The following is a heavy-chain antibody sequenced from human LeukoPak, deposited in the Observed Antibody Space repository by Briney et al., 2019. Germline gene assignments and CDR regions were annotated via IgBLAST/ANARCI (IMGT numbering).Heavy chain of an antibody. CDR3: ARHPVVAAAKYFDY. Sequence: PSETLSLTCAVYGGSFSGYYWSWIRQPPGKGLEWIGEINHSGSTNYNPSLKSRVTISVDTSKNQFSLKLSSVTAADTAVYYCARHPVVAAAKYFDYWGQGTLVTVSS. D-gene: IGHD2-15*01. J-gene: IGHJ4*02. CDR2: INHSGST. CDR1: GGSFSGYY. V-gene: IGHV4-34*01.